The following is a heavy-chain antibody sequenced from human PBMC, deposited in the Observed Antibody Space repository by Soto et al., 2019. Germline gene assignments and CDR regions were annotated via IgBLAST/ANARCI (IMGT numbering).Heavy chain of an antibody. CDR3: ARGDPLLWFGEKVYYGMDV. Sequence: QVQLQESGPRLVKPSETLSLTCTVSGGSISSYYWSWIRQPPGKGLEWIGYIYYSGSTNYNPSLKSRVTISVDTSKNQFSLKLSSVTAADTAVYYCARGDPLLWFGEKVYYGMDVWGQGTTVTVSS. CDR1: GGSISSYY. V-gene: IGHV4-59*01. D-gene: IGHD3-10*01. J-gene: IGHJ6*02. CDR2: IYYSGST.